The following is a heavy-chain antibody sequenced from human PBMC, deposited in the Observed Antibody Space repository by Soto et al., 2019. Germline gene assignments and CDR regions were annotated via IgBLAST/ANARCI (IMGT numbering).Heavy chain of an antibody. D-gene: IGHD3-22*01. Sequence: ASVEGLCKASGYTFTSYYMHWVRQAPGQGLEWMGIINPSGGSTSYAQKFQGRVAMTRDTSTSTVYMELSSLRSEDTAVYYCARGVKNYYDSSGYGVTAFDIWG. CDR1: GYTFTSYY. CDR3: ARGVKNYYDSSGYGVTAFDI. V-gene: IGHV1-46*01. CDR2: INPSGGST. J-gene: IGHJ3*02.